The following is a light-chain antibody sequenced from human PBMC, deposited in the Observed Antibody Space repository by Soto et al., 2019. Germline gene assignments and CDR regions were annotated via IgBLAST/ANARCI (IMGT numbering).Light chain of an antibody. J-gene: IGKJ1*01. CDR1: QTVSNN. Sequence: EIVMTQSPVTLYVSPGERATLSCRASQTVSNNLAWYQQKPGQAPRLLIYGASTRATGIPARFAGSGPGTEFSLTIRSLQSEDFAIYYCQQYHNRPPWTFGQGTKVEIK. CDR2: GAS. V-gene: IGKV3-15*01. CDR3: QQYHNRPPWT.